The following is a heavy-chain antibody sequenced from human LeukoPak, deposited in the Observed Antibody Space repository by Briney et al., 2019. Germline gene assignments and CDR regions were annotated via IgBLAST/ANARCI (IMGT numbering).Heavy chain of an antibody. V-gene: IGHV1-18*01. CDR3: ARDRRNYDFWSGYPLDY. J-gene: IGHJ4*02. Sequence: ASVKVSCKASGYTFTSYGISWVRQAPGQGLEWMGWISAYNGNTNYAQKLQGRVTMTTDTSTSTAYMELRSLRSDDTAVYYCARDRRNYDFWSGYPLDYRGQGTLVTVSS. D-gene: IGHD3-3*01. CDR2: ISAYNGNT. CDR1: GYTFTSYG.